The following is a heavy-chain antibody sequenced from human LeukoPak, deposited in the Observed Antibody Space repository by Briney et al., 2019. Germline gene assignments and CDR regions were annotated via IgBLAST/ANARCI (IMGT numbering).Heavy chain of an antibody. CDR1: GFTFSRYD. Sequence: GGSLRLSCAAYGFTFSRYDMSWVRQAQGKGLEWVSAISGSACSTYYAHSVKGLFTISRDNSKNTLYLQMNSLRAEDTAVYYCAPGGDSRDYWGQGTLVTVSS. J-gene: IGHJ4*02. CDR3: APGGDSRDY. CDR2: ISGSACST. V-gene: IGHV3-23*01. D-gene: IGHD1-14*01.